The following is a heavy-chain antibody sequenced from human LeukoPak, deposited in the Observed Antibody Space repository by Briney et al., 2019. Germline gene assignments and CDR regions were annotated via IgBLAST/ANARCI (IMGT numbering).Heavy chain of an antibody. D-gene: IGHD3-10*01. CDR1: GGSISSYY. Sequence: PSETLSLTCTVSGGSISSYYWSWIRQPAGKGLEWIGRIYTSGSTNYNPSLKSRVTMSVDTSKNQFSLKLSAVTAADTAVYYCARGEPFGPGGEFDYWGQGTLVTVFS. J-gene: IGHJ4*02. CDR3: ARGEPFGPGGEFDY. CDR2: IYTSGST. V-gene: IGHV4-4*07.